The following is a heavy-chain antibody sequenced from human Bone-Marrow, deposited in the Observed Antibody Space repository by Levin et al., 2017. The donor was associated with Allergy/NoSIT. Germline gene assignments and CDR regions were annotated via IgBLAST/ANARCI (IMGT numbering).Heavy chain of an antibody. Sequence: GSLRLSCAVYGGSFSGYYWSWIRQPPGKGLEWIGEINHSGSTNYNPSLKSRVTISVDTSKNQFSLKLSSVTAADTAVYYCARGPKYCSGGSCYRIDAFDIWGQGTMVTVSS. V-gene: IGHV4-34*01. CDR3: ARGPKYCSGGSCYRIDAFDI. CDR2: INHSGST. J-gene: IGHJ3*02. D-gene: IGHD2-15*01. CDR1: GGSFSGYY.